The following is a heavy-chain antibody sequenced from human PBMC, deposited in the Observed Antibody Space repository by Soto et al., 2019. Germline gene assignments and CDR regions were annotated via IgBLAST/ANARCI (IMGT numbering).Heavy chain of an antibody. CDR3: ARVAAVRSDSAGYHGMDV. J-gene: IGHJ6*02. V-gene: IGHV4-39*02. D-gene: IGHD3-22*01. Sequence: SETLSLPCTVSGGSISSSSYYWGWVRQPPGQGLEWIGNIYYSGSTYYNPSLKSRVTISVDTSKNQFSVKLTSVTAADTAVYYCARVAAVRSDSAGYHGMDVWGQGTTVTVSS. CDR2: IYYSGST. CDR1: GGSISSSSYY.